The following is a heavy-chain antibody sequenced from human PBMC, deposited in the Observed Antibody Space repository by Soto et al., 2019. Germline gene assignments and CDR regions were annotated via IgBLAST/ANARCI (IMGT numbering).Heavy chain of an antibody. Sequence: SETLSLTCAVSGGSISSSNWWSWVRQPPGKGLEWIGEINHSGSTNYNPSLKSRVTISVDTSKNQFSLKLSSVTAADTAVYYCARHPSRPGESSCWYFFNWFDPWGQGTLVTVYS. CDR3: ARHPSRPGESSCWYFFNWFDP. V-gene: IGHV4-4*02. CDR1: GGSISSSNW. CDR2: INHSGST. J-gene: IGHJ5*02. D-gene: IGHD6-19*01.